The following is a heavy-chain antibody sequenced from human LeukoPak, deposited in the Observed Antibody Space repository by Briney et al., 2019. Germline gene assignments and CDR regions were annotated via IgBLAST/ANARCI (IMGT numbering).Heavy chain of an antibody. Sequence: GGSLRLSCAASGFMFSSNWMSWVRLAPGKGLEWVANIKEDGAETYYVDSVKGRFTISRDNAKNSLYLQMNSLRVEDTAVYYCAKEGRSLQTDWGQGTLVTVSS. D-gene: IGHD5-24*01. J-gene: IGHJ4*02. CDR3: AKEGRSLQTD. V-gene: IGHV3-7*03. CDR2: IKEDGAET. CDR1: GFMFSSNW.